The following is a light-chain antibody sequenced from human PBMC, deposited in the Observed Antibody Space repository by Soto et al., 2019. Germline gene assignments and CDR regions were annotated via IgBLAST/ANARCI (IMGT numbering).Light chain of an antibody. V-gene: IGLV1-47*01. CDR1: NSNIGSNY. J-gene: IGLJ3*02. CDR2: TNN. Sequence: QLVLTQPTSASGTPGQRVTISCSGRNSNIGSNYVYWYQQVPGTAPKLLIYTNNQRPSGVPDRFSGSKSATSASLAIGGLRSEDEADYYCAAWDDSLSGWVFGGGTKLTVL. CDR3: AAWDDSLSGWV.